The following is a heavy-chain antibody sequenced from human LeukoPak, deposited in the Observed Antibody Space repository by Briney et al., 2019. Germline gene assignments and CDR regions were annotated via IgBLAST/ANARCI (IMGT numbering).Heavy chain of an antibody. J-gene: IGHJ4*02. CDR2: ISGSGSST. CDR3: AKVDGITIFEVFDY. Sequence: GGSLRLSCAASGFTFSSYAMSWVRQAPGKGLEWLSSISGSGSSTYYADSVKGRFTISRDNSKNMLYLQMISLRADDTAVYFCAKVDGITIFEVFDYWGQGTQVTVSS. D-gene: IGHD3-3*01. CDR1: GFTFSSYA. V-gene: IGHV3-23*01.